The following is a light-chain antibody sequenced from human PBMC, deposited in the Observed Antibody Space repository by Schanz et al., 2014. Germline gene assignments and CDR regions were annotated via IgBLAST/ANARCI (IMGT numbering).Light chain of an antibody. CDR1: SNDVGAYNY. J-gene: IGLJ3*02. V-gene: IGLV2-14*01. Sequence: QSVLTQPASVSGSPGQSITISCTGTSNDVGAYNYVSWYQQHPGKAPKLMIYDVSNRPSGVPDRFSGSKSGNTASLTISGLQTEDEADYYCTSYTSVSTWVFGGGTKLTVL. CDR3: TSYTSVSTWV. CDR2: DVS.